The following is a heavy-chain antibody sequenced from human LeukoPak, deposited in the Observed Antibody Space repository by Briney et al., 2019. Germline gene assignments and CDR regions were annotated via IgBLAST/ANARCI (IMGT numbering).Heavy chain of an antibody. V-gene: IGHV4-59*01. CDR2: IYYSGST. CDR3: AVGNYDFWSGPPDY. D-gene: IGHD3-3*01. Sequence: PSETLSLTCTVSGGSISSYYWSWIRQPPGKGLEWIGYIYYSGSTNYNPSLKSRVTISVDTSKNQFSLKLSSVTAADTAAYYCAVGNYDFWSGPPDYWGQGTLVTVSS. CDR1: GGSISSYY. J-gene: IGHJ4*02.